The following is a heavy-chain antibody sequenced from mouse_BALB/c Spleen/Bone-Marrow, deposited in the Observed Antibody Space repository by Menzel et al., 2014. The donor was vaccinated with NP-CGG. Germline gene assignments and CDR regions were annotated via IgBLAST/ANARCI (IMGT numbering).Heavy chain of an antibody. V-gene: IGHV1S34*01. CDR2: ISCYNGAT. CDR3: ARLRGDYDGYAMDY. Sequence: LVKTGASVKISCKASGYSFTGYYMHWVKQSHGKSLEWIGYISCYNGATSYNQKFKGKATFTVDTSSSTAYMQFNSLTSEDSTVYYCARLRGDYDGYAMDYWGQGTSVTVSS. CDR1: GYSFTGYY. J-gene: IGHJ4*01. D-gene: IGHD2-4*01.